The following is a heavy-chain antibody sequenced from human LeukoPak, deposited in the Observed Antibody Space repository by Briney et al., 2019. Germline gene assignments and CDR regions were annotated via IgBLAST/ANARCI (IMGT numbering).Heavy chain of an antibody. Sequence: SETLSLTCTVSGGSISSYYWSWIRQPAGKGLEWIGRIYTSGSTNYNPSLKSRVTMSVDTSKNQFSLKLNSVTAADTAVYYCARDLSGCSSTSCYGNNWFDPWGQGTLVTVSS. J-gene: IGHJ5*02. V-gene: IGHV4-4*07. CDR3: ARDLSGCSSTSCYGNNWFDP. CDR2: IYTSGST. CDR1: GGSISSYY. D-gene: IGHD2-2*01.